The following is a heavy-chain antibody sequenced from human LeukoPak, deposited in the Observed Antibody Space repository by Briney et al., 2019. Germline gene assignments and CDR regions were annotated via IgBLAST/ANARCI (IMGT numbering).Heavy chain of an antibody. Sequence: GASVKVSCKASGFTFTSSAVQWVRQARGQRLEWIGWIVVGSGNTNYAQKFQERVTITRDMSTSTAYMELRSLRSDDTAVYYCARSFGYSYGYGFDYWGQGTLVTVSS. CDR1: GFTFTSSA. D-gene: IGHD5-18*01. CDR3: ARSFGYSYGYGFDY. J-gene: IGHJ4*02. V-gene: IGHV1-58*01. CDR2: IVVGSGNT.